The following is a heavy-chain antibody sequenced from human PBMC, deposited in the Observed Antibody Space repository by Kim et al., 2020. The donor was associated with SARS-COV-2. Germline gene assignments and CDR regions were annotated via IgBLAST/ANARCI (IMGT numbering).Heavy chain of an antibody. CDR2: TDHDGVT. J-gene: IGHJ6*02. D-gene: IGHD3-3*01. CDR1: GGSFRGFY. V-gene: IGHV4-34*01. Sequence: SETLSLTCAISGGSFRGFYWSWIRQPPGQGLEWIGETDHDGVTRYNPSLESRVTISGGTNEISLKLTSVTAADTAVYFCSRGVELRTGFDFRSQIFHYGMDIWGQGTTVTVSS. CDR3: SRGVELRTGFDFRSQIFHYGMDI.